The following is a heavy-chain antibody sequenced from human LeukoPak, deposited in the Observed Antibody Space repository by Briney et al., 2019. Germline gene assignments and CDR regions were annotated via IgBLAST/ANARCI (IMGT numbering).Heavy chain of an antibody. CDR3: ARDRYCSSTSCYPDT. J-gene: IGHJ5*02. Sequence: PSGTLSLTCVVSGGSISSGGYSWSWIRQPPGKGLEWIGYIYHSGSTYYNPSLKSRVTISVDRSKNQFSLKLSSVTAADTAVYYCARDRYCSSTSCYPDTWGQGTLVTVSS. D-gene: IGHD2-2*01. CDR1: GGSISSGGYS. CDR2: IYHSGST. V-gene: IGHV4-30-2*01.